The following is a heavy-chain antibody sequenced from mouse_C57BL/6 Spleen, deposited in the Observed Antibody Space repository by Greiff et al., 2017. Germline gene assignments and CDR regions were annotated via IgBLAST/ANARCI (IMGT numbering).Heavy chain of an antibody. Sequence: VQLQQSGPELVKPGASVKISCKASGYTFTDYYMNWVKQSHGKSLEWIGDINPNNGGTSYNQKFKGKATLTVEKSSRAANMESRRLTAEDSADYYCARGELCDDWGQGTTLTVSS. J-gene: IGHJ2*01. D-gene: IGHD4-1*01. CDR2: INPNNGGT. CDR3: ARGELCDD. CDR1: GYTFTDYY. V-gene: IGHV1-26*01.